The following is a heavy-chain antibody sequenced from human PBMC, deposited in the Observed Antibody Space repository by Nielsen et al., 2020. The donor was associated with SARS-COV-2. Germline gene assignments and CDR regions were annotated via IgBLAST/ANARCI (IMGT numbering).Heavy chain of an antibody. Sequence: GGSLRLSCAASGFSFDDDGMSWVRQVPGRGLEWVSGINWNGGRTGYADSVRGRFTISRDNAQSSLYLQMNSLRAEDTAVYYCARGGGVSYWGQGTLVTVSS. CDR3: ARGGGVSY. CDR1: GFSFDDDG. CDR2: INWNGGRT. D-gene: IGHD3-3*01. V-gene: IGHV3-20*04. J-gene: IGHJ4*02.